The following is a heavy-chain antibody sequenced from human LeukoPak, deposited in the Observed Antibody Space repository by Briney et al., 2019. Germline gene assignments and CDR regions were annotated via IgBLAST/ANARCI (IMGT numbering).Heavy chain of an antibody. CDR2: ISYDGSEK. D-gene: IGHD3-10*01. J-gene: IGHJ6*02. CDR3: AKGPRMVGIYYQYGMDV. Sequence: PGGSLRLSCAASGFSFSSFGMHWVRQAPGKGLEWVSTISYDGSEKYFGDSVKGRFIISRDNSKNTLNLQMNSLRAEDTAVYYCAKGPRMVGIYYQYGMDVWGQGTTVTVSS. V-gene: IGHV3-30*18. CDR1: GFSFSSFG.